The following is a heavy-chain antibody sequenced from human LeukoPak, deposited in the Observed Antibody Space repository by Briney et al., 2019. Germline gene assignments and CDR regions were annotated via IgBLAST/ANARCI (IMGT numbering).Heavy chain of an antibody. CDR3: ARANYDSSGYYSYFDY. CDR2: IYYSGST. V-gene: IGHV4-59*01. CDR1: GGSISSYY. D-gene: IGHD3-22*01. J-gene: IGHJ4*02. Sequence: PSETLSLTCTVSGGSISSYYWSWIRQPPGKGLEWIGYIYYSGSTNYNPSLKSRVTTSVDTSKNQFSLKLSSVTAADTAVYYCARANYDSSGYYSYFDYWGQGTLVTVSS.